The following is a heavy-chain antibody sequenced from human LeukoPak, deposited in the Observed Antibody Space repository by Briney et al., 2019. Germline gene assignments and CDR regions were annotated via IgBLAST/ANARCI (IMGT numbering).Heavy chain of an antibody. CDR2: IGSYNGDT. D-gene: IGHD2-2*01. V-gene: IGHV1-18*01. J-gene: IGHJ3*02. CDR1: GYTFNSHG. CDR3: ARGTRFCSSSTCYSDGFDI. Sequence: ASVKVSCKASGYTFNSHGISWVRQAPGQGPEWVGWIGSYNGDTKCAQKLQDRVTMTTDTSTSTAYMELRGLTSDDTAVYYCARGTRFCSSSTCYSDGFDIWGQGTMVTVSS.